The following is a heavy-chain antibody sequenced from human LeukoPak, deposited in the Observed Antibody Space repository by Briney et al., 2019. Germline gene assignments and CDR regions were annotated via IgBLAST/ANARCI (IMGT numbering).Heavy chain of an antibody. CDR2: ISYDGSNK. CDR3: VAAYGSGSYYSSAAFDI. V-gene: IGHV3-30*03. D-gene: IGHD3-10*01. Sequence: AGRSLRLSCAASGFTFSSYGMHWVRQAPGKGLEWVAVISYDGSNKYYADSVKGRFTISRDDSKNTLYLQMNSLRAEDTAVYYCVAAYGSGSYYSSAAFDIWGQGTMVTVSS. CDR1: GFTFSSYG. J-gene: IGHJ3*02.